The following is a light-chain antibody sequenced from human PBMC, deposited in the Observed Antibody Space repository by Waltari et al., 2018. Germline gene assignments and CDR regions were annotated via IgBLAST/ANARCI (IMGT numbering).Light chain of an antibody. CDR3: AAWDDRLYTVM. Sequence: QSVLTQPPSASGTPGQRVTISCSGGATNIGVNFVYWYRQLPGTAPKLLLYKNEPRPSGVPDRIVGSKSGTSASLVISGLRSEDEADYYCAAWDDRLYTVMFGGGTKLTVL. J-gene: IGLJ3*02. V-gene: IGLV1-47*01. CDR2: KNE. CDR1: ATNIGVNF.